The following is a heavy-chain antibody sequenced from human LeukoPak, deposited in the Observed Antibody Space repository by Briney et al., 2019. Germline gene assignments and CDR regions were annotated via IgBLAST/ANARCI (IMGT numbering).Heavy chain of an antibody. D-gene: IGHD2-8*02. CDR2: IYSGGNT. Sequence: PGGSLRLSCTVSGFTVSSNSMSWVRQAPGKGLEWVLFIYSGGNTHYSDSVKGRFTISRDNSKNTLYLQMNSLRADDTAVYYCATYRQVLLPFESWGQGTLVTVSS. CDR1: GFTVSSNS. CDR3: ATYRQVLLPFES. J-gene: IGHJ4*02. V-gene: IGHV3-53*01.